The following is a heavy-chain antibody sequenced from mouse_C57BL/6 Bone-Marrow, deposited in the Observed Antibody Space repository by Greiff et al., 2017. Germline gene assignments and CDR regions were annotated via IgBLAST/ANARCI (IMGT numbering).Heavy chain of an antibody. V-gene: IGHV1-74*01. CDR1: GYTFTSYW. CDR2: IHPSDSDT. CDR3: AICDGYDVIDY. Sequence: QVQLQQPGAELVRPGSSVKLSCKASGYTFTSYWMHWVKQRPGQGLEWIGRIHPSDSDTNYNQKFKGKATLTVDKSSSTAYMQLSSLTSEDSAVXYSAICDGYDVIDYWGQGTTLTVSS. J-gene: IGHJ2*01. D-gene: IGHD2-2*01.